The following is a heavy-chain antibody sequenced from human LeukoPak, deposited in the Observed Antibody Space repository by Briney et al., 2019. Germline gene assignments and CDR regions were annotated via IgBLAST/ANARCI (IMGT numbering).Heavy chain of an antibody. J-gene: IGHJ4*02. D-gene: IGHD3-3*01. CDR1: GFTFSSYA. V-gene: IGHV3-30-3*01. CDR3: ARAYDFWSGLDY. CDR2: ISYDGSNK. Sequence: GRSLRLSCAASGFTFSSYAMHWVRQAPGKGLEWVAVISYDGSNKYYADPVKGRFTISRDNSKNTLYLQMNSLRAEDTAVYYCARAYDFWSGLDYWGQGTLVTVSS.